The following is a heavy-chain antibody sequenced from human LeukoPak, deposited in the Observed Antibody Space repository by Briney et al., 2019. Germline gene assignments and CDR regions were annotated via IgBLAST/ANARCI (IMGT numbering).Heavy chain of an antibody. D-gene: IGHD3-3*01. CDR2: INPNSGGT. CDR1: GYTFTGYY. J-gene: IGHJ4*02. CDR3: ARYDFWSGCDY. Sequence: GASAKVSCKASGYTFTGYYMHWVRQAPGQGLEWMGWINPNSGGTNYAQKFQGRVTMTRDTSISTAYMELRSLRSDDMAVYYCARYDFWSGCDYWGQGTLVTVSS. V-gene: IGHV1-2*02.